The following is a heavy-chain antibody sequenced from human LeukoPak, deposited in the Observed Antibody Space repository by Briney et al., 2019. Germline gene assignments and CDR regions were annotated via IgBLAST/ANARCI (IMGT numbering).Heavy chain of an antibody. D-gene: IGHD6-19*01. CDR3: ARSPPHRYSSGWYWDY. J-gene: IGHJ4*02. CDR2: IYYSGST. CDR1: GGSISSYY. V-gene: IGHV4-59*01. Sequence: PSETLSLTCTVSGGSISSYYWSWIRQPPGKGLEWIGYIYYSGSTNYNPSLKSRVTISVDTSKNQFSLKLSSVTAADTAVYYCARSPPHRYSSGWYWDYWGQGTLVTVSS.